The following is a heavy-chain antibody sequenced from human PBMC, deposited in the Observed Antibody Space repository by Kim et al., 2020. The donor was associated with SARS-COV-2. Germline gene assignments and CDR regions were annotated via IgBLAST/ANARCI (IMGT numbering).Heavy chain of an antibody. V-gene: IGHV4-4*02. Sequence: SETLSLTCVVSGASISSSSCWGWVRQPPGKGLEWIGEVDHSGTTSYNVSLKNRVSILVDKSKNQFSLRLTSVSAADTAVYYCARGVSRAWTLRAWFDPWG. D-gene: IGHD3-16*01. CDR2: VDHSGTT. J-gene: IGHJ5*02. CDR3: ARGVSRAWTLRAWFDP. CDR1: GASISSSSC.